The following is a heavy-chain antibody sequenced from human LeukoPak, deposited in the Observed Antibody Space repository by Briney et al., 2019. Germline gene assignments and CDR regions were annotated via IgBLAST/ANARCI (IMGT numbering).Heavy chain of an antibody. V-gene: IGHV4-39*01. CDR1: GGSISSSIYY. CDR2: IYYSGST. D-gene: IGHD3-10*01. J-gene: IGHJ4*02. CDR3: ARHERGRYYGSGSPPVF. Sequence: SELLFLTCTVSGGSISSSIYYWRWIRQPPGKGLEWIGSIYYSGSTYYNPSLKSRVTISVDTSKNQFSLKLSSVTAADTAVYYCARHERGRYYGSGSPPVFWGQGTLVTVSS.